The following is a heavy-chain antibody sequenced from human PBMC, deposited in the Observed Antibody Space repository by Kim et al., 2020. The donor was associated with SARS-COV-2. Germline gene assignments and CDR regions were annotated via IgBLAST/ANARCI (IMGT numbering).Heavy chain of an antibody. CDR2: ISGSGGST. Sequence: GGSLRLSCAASGFTFSSYAMSWVRQAPGKGLEWVSAISGSGGSTYYADSVKGRFTISRDNSKNTLYLQMNSLRAEDTAVYYCARGGEDIVVVPATYAFDIWGQGTMVTVSS. CDR1: GFTFSSYA. D-gene: IGHD2-2*01. J-gene: IGHJ3*02. V-gene: IGHV3-23*01. CDR3: ARGGEDIVVVPATYAFDI.